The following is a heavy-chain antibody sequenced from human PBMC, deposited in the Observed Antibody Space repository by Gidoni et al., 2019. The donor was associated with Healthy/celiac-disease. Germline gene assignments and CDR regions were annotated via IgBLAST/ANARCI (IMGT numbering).Heavy chain of an antibody. V-gene: IGHV1-46*01. CDR3: ARADYDILTGRFGFDP. CDR2: INPSGGST. J-gene: IGHJ5*02. Sequence: QVQLVQSGAEVKKPGASVRVSCKASGYKFTSYYMHWVRQAPGKGLEWMGIINPSGGSTSYAQKFQGRVTMTRDTSTSTVYMELSSLRSEDTAVYYCARADYDILTGRFGFDPWGQGTLVTVSS. D-gene: IGHD3-9*01. CDR1: GYKFTSYY.